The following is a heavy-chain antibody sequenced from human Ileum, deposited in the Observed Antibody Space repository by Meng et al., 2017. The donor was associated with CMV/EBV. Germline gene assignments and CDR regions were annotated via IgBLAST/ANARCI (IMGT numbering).Heavy chain of an antibody. CDR2: IIANFRTP. CDR3: AGGFSNGNRPFDY. D-gene: IGHD4-11*01. V-gene: IGHV1-69*12. CDR1: GGSVNNCA. Sequence: VQLLRSGAELKKPGSSLKVPCTSSGGSVNNCAINWVRQAPGQGLEWMGGIIANFRTPKYAQQFQDRLTITAAETTGTTFMERSSLTSADTAIYYCAGGFSNGNRPFDYWGQGTLVTVSS. J-gene: IGHJ4*02.